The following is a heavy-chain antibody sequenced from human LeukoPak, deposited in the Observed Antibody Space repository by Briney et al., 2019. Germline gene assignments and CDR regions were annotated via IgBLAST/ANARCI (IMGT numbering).Heavy chain of an antibody. CDR2: ISSSSSYI. CDR3: ARDGGDTVTSPFDY. CDR1: GFTFSSYS. D-gene: IGHD4-17*01. V-gene: IGHV3-21*01. J-gene: IGHJ4*02. Sequence: GGSLRLSCAASGFTFSSYSMNWVRQAPGKGLGWVSSISSSSSYIYYADSVKGRFTISRHNAKNSLYLQMNSLRAEDTAVYYCARDGGDTVTSPFDYWGQGTLVTVSS.